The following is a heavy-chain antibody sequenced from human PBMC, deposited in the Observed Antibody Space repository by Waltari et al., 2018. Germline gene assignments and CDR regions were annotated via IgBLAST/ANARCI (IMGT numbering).Heavy chain of an antibody. Sequence: EVQLVESGGGLVKPGGSLRLSCAASGFTFSSYSMNWVRQAPGKGLEWVSSISSSSSYIYYADSVKGRFTISRDNAKNSLYLQMNSLRAEDTAVYYCAREYLFFGVVTGGGMDVWGQGTTVTVSS. CDR1: GFTFSSYS. CDR3: AREYLFFGVVTGGGMDV. V-gene: IGHV3-21*01. D-gene: IGHD3-3*01. J-gene: IGHJ6*02. CDR2: ISSSSSYI.